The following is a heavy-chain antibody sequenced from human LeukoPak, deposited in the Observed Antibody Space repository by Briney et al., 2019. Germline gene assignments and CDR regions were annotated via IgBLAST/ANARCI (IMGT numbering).Heavy chain of an antibody. Sequence: PSQTLSLTCTVSGGSISSGSYYWSWLRQPAGKGLEWIGYIYYSGSTNYNPSLKSRVTISVDTSENQFSLKLSSVTAADTAVYYCARRLWIGDWYFDLWGRGTLVTVSS. J-gene: IGHJ2*01. D-gene: IGHD5-12*01. V-gene: IGHV4-61*10. CDR2: IYYSGST. CDR1: GGSISSGSYY. CDR3: ARRLWIGDWYFDL.